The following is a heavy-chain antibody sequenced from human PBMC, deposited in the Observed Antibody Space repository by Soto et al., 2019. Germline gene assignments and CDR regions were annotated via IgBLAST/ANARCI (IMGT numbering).Heavy chain of an antibody. J-gene: IGHJ6*02. D-gene: IGHD3-10*01. CDR3: ATATISPVSATLYHYGMDV. CDR1: GGTFNNFA. CDR2: IMPVFHTT. Sequence: QVQLVQSGAEVKKPGSSVKVSCQASGGTFNNFAFTWVRQAPGQGLEWLGGIMPVFHTTNIAQTFQDRIRVIADDITNTAYMEMTSLRFHDTAVYYCATATISPVSATLYHYGMDVWGQGTTVTASS. V-gene: IGHV1-69*01.